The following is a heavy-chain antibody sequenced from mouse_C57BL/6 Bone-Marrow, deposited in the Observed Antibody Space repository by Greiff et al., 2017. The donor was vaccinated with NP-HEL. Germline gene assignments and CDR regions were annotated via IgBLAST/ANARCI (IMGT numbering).Heavy chain of an antibody. CDR1: DSEVFPIAY. CDR2: ILPSIGRT. J-gene: IGHJ1*03. D-gene: IGHD1-1*01. V-gene: IGHV15-2*01. CDR3: ARPTVVARGYFDV. Sequence: VQLQQSGSELRSPGSSVKLSCKDFDSEVFPIAYMSWVRPKPGQGFEWIGGILPSIGRTISGDKFEGKATLEADTLSNTAYLELNSLTSEDSAIYYCARPTVVARGYFDVWGTGTTVTVSS.